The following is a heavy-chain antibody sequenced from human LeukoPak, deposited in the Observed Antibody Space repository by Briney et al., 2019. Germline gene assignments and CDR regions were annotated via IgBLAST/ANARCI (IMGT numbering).Heavy chain of an antibody. D-gene: IGHD5-24*01. V-gene: IGHV1-2*02. CDR3: ARGRDGYNLGYYYMDV. CDR2: INPNSGGT. Sequence: ASVKVSCKASGYTFTGYDMHWVRQAPGQGLGWMGWINPNSGGTNYAQKFQGRVTMTRDTSISTAYMELSRLRSDDTAVYYCARGRDGYNLGYYYMDVWGKGTTVTVSS. CDR1: GYTFTGYD. J-gene: IGHJ6*03.